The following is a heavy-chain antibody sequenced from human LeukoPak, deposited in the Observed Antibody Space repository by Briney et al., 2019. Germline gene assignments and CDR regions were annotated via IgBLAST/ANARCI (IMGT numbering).Heavy chain of an antibody. Sequence: ASVKVSCKASGYTFTGYFMNWVRQAPGQGLDWMGWINPNSGGANYAQKFQGRVTMTRDTSISTAYMELSSLTSDDTAVYYCARGSSERDWFDLWGQGTLVTVSS. D-gene: IGHD1-1*01. CDR1: GYTFTGYF. J-gene: IGHJ5*02. CDR3: ARGSSERDWFDL. V-gene: IGHV1-2*02. CDR2: INPNSGGA.